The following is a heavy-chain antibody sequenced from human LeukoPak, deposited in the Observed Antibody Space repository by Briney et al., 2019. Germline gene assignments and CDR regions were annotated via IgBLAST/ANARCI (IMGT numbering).Heavy chain of an antibody. CDR2: IYTSGST. J-gene: IGHJ6*03. Sequence: SETLSLTCAVYGGSFSGYYWSWIRQPAGKGLEWIGRIYTSGSTNYNPSLKSRVTISVDTSKNQFSLKLSSVTAADTAVYYCARMGPMTGYLYYYYYYMDVWGKGTTVTISS. CDR3: ARMGPMTGYLYYYYYYMDV. CDR1: GGSFSGYY. D-gene: IGHD3-9*01. V-gene: IGHV4-59*10.